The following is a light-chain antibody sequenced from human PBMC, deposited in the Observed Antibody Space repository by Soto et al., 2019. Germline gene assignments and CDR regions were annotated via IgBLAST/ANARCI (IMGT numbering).Light chain of an antibody. J-gene: IGKJ5*01. Sequence: DVVMTQSPLSLPVTLGQPASISCTSSHSLVYSDGDTYLNWFQQRPGQSPRRLMYKVSNRDYGVPDRFSGSGSGTDFTLKISRVEAEDVGVYYCMQGTHWPITFGQGTRLEIK. CDR2: KVS. V-gene: IGKV2-30*01. CDR1: HSLVYSDGDTY. CDR3: MQGTHWPIT.